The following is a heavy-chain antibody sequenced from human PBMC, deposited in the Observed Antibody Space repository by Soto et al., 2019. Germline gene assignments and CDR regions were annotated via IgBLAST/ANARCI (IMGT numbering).Heavy chain of an antibody. CDR1: GFTFSNAW. CDR3: TTETGTTGEDAFDI. V-gene: IGHV3-15*07. Sequence: GGSLRLSCAASGFTFSNAWMNWVRQAPGKGLEWVGRIKSKTDGGTTDYAAPVKGRFTISRDDSKNTLYLQMNSLKTEDTAVYYCTTETGTTGEDAFDIWGQGTMVTVSS. D-gene: IGHD1-7*01. J-gene: IGHJ3*02. CDR2: IKSKTDGGTT.